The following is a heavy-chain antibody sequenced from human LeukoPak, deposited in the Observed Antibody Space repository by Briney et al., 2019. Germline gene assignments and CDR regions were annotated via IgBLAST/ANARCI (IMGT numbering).Heavy chain of an antibody. D-gene: IGHD3-22*01. CDR3: AKGRGYYYDSSGYYYVGNYFDY. CDR2: ISYDGSNK. J-gene: IGHJ4*02. Sequence: PGRSLRLSCAASGFTFSSYGMHWARQAPGKGLEWVAVISYDGSNKYYADSVKGRFTISRDNSKNTLYLQMNSLRAEDTAVYYCAKGRGYYYDSSGYYYVGNYFDYWGQGTLVTVSS. V-gene: IGHV3-30*18. CDR1: GFTFSSYG.